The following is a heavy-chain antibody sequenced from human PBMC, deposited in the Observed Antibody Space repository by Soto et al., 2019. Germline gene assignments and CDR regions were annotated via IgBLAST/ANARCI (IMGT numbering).Heavy chain of an antibody. CDR2: ISSDGSNE. V-gene: IGHV3-33*01. CDR1: EFTFSRHG. CDR3: ARERTFGDNKHNYMDV. J-gene: IGHJ6*03. Sequence: QVQLVESGGGVVQPGRSLRLSCAASEFTFSRHGMHWVRQAPGKGLQWVGVISSDGSNEVYADSVKGRFIISRDNSKNILYLQMNSLRAEDTAVYYCARERTFGDNKHNYMDVWGTGITVTVSS. D-gene: IGHD3-10*01.